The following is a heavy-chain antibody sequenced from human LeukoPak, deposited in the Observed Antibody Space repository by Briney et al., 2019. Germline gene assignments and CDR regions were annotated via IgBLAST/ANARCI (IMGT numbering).Heavy chain of an antibody. Sequence: SETLSLTCTVSGGSISSSSYYWGWIRQPPGKGLEWIGSIYYSGSTYYNPSLRSRVTISVDTSKNQFSLKLSSVTAADTAVYYCARTGYSSGWYFDYWGQGTLVTVSS. CDR1: GGSISSSSYY. J-gene: IGHJ4*02. D-gene: IGHD6-19*01. CDR3: ARTGYSSGWYFDY. CDR2: IYYSGST. V-gene: IGHV4-39*01.